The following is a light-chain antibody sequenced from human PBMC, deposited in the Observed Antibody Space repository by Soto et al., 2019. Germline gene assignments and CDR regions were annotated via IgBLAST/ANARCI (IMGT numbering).Light chain of an antibody. CDR1: SSDVGGHNY. CDR3: CSYAGSYTYV. Sequence: QSALTQPHSVSGSPGQSVTISCTGTSSDVGGHNYVSWYQQYPGKAPKLLLSSVSKRPSGVPDRFSGSKSGNTASLTISGLQAEDEADYYCCSYAGSYTYVFGTGTKV. J-gene: IGLJ1*01. CDR2: SVS. V-gene: IGLV2-11*01.